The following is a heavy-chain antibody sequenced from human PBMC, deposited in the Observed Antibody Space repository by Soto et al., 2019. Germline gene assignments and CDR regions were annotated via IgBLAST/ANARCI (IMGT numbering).Heavy chain of an antibody. CDR1: GFTFSNAW. Sequence: GGSLRLSCAASGFTFSNAWMSWVRQAPGKGLEWVGRIKSKTDGGTTDYAAPVKGRFTISRDDSKNTLYLQMNSLKTEDTAVYYCGKGRSYYYYYGVDVWGQGTTVTVSS. CDR2: IKSKTDGGTT. V-gene: IGHV3-15*01. J-gene: IGHJ6*02. CDR3: GKGRSYYYYYGVDV. D-gene: IGHD1-26*01.